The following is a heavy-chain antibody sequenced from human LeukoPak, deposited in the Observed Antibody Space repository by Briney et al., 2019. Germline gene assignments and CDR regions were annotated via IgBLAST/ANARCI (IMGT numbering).Heavy chain of an antibody. CDR3: AKGFNDYGDLPEVDY. CDR1: GFTFSSYG. CDR2: ISYDGSNK. J-gene: IGHJ4*02. V-gene: IGHV3-30*18. Sequence: ERSLRLSCAASGFTFSSYGMHWVRQAPGKGLEWAAVISYDGSNKYYADSVKGRFTISRDNSKNTLYLQMNSLRAEDTAVYYCAKGFNDYGDLPEVDYWGQETLVTVSS. D-gene: IGHD4-17*01.